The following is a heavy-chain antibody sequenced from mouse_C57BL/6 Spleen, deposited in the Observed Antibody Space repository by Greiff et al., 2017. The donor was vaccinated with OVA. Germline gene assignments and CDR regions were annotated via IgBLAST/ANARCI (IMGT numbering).Heavy chain of an antibody. J-gene: IGHJ2*01. Sequence: QVQLQQSGPELVKPGASVKLSCKASGYTFTSYDINWVKQRPGQGLEWIGWIYPRDGSTKYNEKFKGKATLTVDTSSSTAYMELHSLTSADSAVYFCARWGATVVAPSADYWGQGTTLTVSS. V-gene: IGHV1-85*01. CDR3: ARWGATVVAPSADY. D-gene: IGHD1-1*01. CDR2: IYPRDGST. CDR1: GYTFTSYD.